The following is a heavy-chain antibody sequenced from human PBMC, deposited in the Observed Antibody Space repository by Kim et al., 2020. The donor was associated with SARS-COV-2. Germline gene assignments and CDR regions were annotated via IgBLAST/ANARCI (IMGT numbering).Heavy chain of an antibody. CDR1: GFTFSTYW. V-gene: IGHV3-7*03. Sequence: GGSLRLSCVGSGFTFSTYWMTWVRQAPGKGLEWVATINPDGNDKYYVDSVKGRFTISRDNARNSLFLQMNNLRVEDTAMYYCARKEEVGGQGTLVTVSS. D-gene: IGHD2-15*01. J-gene: IGHJ4*02. CDR3: ARKEEV. CDR2: INPDGNDK.